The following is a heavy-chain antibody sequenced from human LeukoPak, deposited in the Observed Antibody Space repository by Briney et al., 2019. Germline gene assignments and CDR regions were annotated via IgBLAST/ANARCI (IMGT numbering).Heavy chain of an antibody. CDR1: GFTVSSNY. CDR2: IYSGGST. D-gene: IGHD5-18*01. Sequence: GGSLRLSCAASGFTVSSNYMSWVRQAPGKGLEWGSVIYSGGSTYYSDSVKGRFTIPRDNSKNTLYLQMNSLRAEDTAVYYCATNTAMASYYYYYGMDVWGQGTTVTVSS. CDR3: ATNTAMASYYYYYGMDV. J-gene: IGHJ6*02. V-gene: IGHV3-53*01.